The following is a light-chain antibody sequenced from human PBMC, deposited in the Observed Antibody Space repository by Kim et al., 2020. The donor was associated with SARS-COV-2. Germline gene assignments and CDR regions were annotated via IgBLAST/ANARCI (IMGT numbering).Light chain of an antibody. Sequence: GQKVTISFSGSNSNIGKNYVSWYQQLLGTAPKLLIYDNDKRHSGIPDRFSGSKSGTSATLDITGLQTGDEADYYCATWDNSLNGLVFGGGTQLTVL. J-gene: IGLJ2*01. CDR2: DND. V-gene: IGLV1-51*01. CDR1: NSNIGKNY. CDR3: ATWDNSLNGLV.